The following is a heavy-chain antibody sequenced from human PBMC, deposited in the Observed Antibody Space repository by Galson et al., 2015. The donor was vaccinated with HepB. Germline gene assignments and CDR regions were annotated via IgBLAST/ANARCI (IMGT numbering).Heavy chain of an antibody. Sequence: SLRLSCAASGFSIRNHWMHRVPQVPGKGLVWVSRITEDGSTTNYADSVKGRFTTYKDNAKNTLHLQMNNLRDEATAVYYCSRDTYGPYGYWGQGTLVTVSS. CDR1: GFSIRNHW. D-gene: IGHD3-10*01. V-gene: IGHV3-74*01. J-gene: IGHJ4*02. CDR2: ITEDGSTT. CDR3: SRDTYGPYGY.